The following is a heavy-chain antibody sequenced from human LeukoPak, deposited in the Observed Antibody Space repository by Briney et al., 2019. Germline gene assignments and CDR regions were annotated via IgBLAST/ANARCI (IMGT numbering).Heavy chain of an antibody. V-gene: IGHV4-59*08. CDR2: VHYSGDT. D-gene: IGHD5-18*01. CDR3: ARASAVAQVGGYSYHPLDV. J-gene: IGHJ6*02. Sequence: PSETLSLTCTVSDDSVSRHYWNWIRQPPGKGLEFIGWVHYSGDTDYNPSLKSRVTISLDTSDNQFALKVKSVTAADTAVYYCARASAVAQVGGYSYHPLDVWGQGTTVTVSS. CDR1: DDSVSRHY.